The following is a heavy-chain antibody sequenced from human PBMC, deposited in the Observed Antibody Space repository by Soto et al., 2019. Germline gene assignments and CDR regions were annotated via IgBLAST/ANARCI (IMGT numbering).Heavy chain of an antibody. D-gene: IGHD2-2*01. J-gene: IGHJ5*02. V-gene: IGHV4-30-2*01. CDR3: ARAGSTNWFDP. CDR2: IYHSGST. CDR1: GGSISSGGYS. Sequence: LSLTCAVSGGSISSGGYSWSWIRQPPGKGLEWIGYIYHSGSTYYNPSLKSRVTISVDRSKNQFSLKLSSVTAADTAVYYCARAGSTNWFDPWGQGTLVIVSS.